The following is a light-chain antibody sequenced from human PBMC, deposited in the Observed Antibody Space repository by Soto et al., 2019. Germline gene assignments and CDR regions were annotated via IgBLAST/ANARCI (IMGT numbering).Light chain of an antibody. CDR1: QSLLQSNGYNY. CDR2: LGS. J-gene: IGKJ1*01. V-gene: IGKV2-28*01. Sequence: DVVMTQSPLSLPVTPGEPASISCRSSQSLLQSNGYNYLDWYLQKPGQSPQLLIYLGSNRASGVPDRFSGSGSGTDFTMKISRVEAEAVGVYYCIQPLQSWTFGQGTKVDIK. CDR3: IQPLQSWT.